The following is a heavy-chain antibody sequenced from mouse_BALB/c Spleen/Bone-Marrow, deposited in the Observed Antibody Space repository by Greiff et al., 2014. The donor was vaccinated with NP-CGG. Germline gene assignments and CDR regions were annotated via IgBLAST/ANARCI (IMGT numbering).Heavy chain of an antibody. D-gene: IGHD4-1*01. Sequence: VQLQQSGAELVRPGSSVKISCKASGYAFSSYWMNWVKQRPGQGLEWIGQIYPGDGDTNYNGKFKGKATLTADKSSSTAYMQRSSLTSEDFAVYFCARVRNWADYWGQGTTLTVSS. V-gene: IGHV1-80*01. CDR2: IYPGDGDT. J-gene: IGHJ2*01. CDR1: GYAFSSYW. CDR3: ARVRNWADY.